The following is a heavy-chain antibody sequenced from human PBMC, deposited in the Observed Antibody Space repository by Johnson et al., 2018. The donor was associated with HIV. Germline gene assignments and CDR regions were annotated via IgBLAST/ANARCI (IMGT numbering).Heavy chain of an antibody. V-gene: IGHV3-30*07. CDR1: GFTFSSYA. CDR2: ISYDGSNK. CDR3: ARTDYGDWNDAYDAFDI. Sequence: QVQLVESGGGVVQPGRSLRVSSTASGFTFSSYAMHWVRQAPGKGLEWVAVISYDGSNKDYAESVKGRFTISRNNSKNTLYLEMNSLSAEDTAVYYCARTDYGDWNDAYDAFDIWGQGTMVTVSS. J-gene: IGHJ3*02. D-gene: IGHD1-1*01.